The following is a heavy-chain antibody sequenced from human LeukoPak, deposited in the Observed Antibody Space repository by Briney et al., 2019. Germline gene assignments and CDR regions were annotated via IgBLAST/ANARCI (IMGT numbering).Heavy chain of an antibody. D-gene: IGHD3-22*01. CDR2: IYSGGST. J-gene: IGHJ4*02. V-gene: IGHV3-53*01. CDR1: GFTVSSNY. Sequence: GGSLRLSCAASGFTVSSNYMSWVRQAPGKGLEWVSVIYSGGSTYYADSVKGRFTISRDNSKNTLYLQMKSLRAEDTAVHSCAIPGMGYDSSGYYYNYWGQGTLVTVSS. CDR3: AIPGMGYDSSGYYYNY.